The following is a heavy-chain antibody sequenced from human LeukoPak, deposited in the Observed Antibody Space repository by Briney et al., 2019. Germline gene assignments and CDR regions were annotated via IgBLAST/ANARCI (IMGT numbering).Heavy chain of an antibody. CDR3: AGDCGGPIGQQLARFDP. Sequence: SVTVSCTASAYTFTDYYMHWVRQAPGQGLEWMGWINPKNGGTNYSHTFQGRVTMTRDTSISTAYMELNRLRHDETAADFCAGDCGGPIGQQLARFDPWGQGTLVTVSS. CDR1: AYTFTDYY. V-gene: IGHV1-2*02. J-gene: IGHJ5*02. CDR2: INPKNGGT. D-gene: IGHD6-13*01.